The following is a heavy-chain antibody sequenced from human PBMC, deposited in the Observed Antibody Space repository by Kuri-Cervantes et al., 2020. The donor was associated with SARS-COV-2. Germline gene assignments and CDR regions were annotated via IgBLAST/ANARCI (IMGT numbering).Heavy chain of an antibody. CDR3: ARSGRVVPAASFDP. V-gene: IGHV4-4*07. CDR1: GGSISSYY. D-gene: IGHD2-2*01. CDR2: IYTSGST. Sequence: GSLRLSCTVSGGSISSYYWSWIRQPAGKGLEWIGRIYTSGSTNYNPSLKSRVTISVDTSKNQFSLKLSSVTAADTAVYYCARSGRVVPAASFDPWGQGTLVTVSS. J-gene: IGHJ5*02.